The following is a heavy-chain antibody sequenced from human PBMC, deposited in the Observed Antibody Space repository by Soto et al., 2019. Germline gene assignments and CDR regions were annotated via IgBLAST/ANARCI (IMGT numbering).Heavy chain of an antibody. CDR3: ARDHHLSWFDP. CDR1: GYTFTSYA. CDR2: INAGNGNT. V-gene: IGHV1-3*05. Sequence: QVQLVQSGAEEKKPGASVKFSCKASGYTFTSYAMHWVRQAPGQRLEWMGWINAGNGNTKYSQKFQGRVTITRDTSASTAYMELSSLRSEDTAVYYCARDHHLSWFDPWGQGTLVTVSS. J-gene: IGHJ5*02.